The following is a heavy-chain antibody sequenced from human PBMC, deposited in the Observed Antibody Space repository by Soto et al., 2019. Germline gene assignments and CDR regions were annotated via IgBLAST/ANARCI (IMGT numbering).Heavy chain of an antibody. Sequence: EVQLVESGGGLVKPGGSLRLSCAASGFTFSGYSMNWVRRPPGKGLEWVSSISSSSSYIYYADSVKGRFTISRDNAKNSLYLQMNSLRAEDTAVYYCARDGGPVLMVYGLPKGFDPWGQGTLVTVSS. CDR3: ARDGGPVLMVYGLPKGFDP. V-gene: IGHV3-21*01. J-gene: IGHJ5*02. CDR2: ISSSSSYI. D-gene: IGHD2-8*01. CDR1: GFTFSGYS.